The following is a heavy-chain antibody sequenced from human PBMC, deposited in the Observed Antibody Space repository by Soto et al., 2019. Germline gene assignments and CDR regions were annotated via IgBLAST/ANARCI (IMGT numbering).Heavy chain of an antibody. CDR2: INHSGST. CDR1: GGSFSGYY. J-gene: IGHJ6*03. CDR3: ARTGAATIRYYYYMDV. Sequence: QVQLQQWGAGLLKPSETLSLTCAVYGGSFSGYYWSWIRQPPGKGLEWIGEINHSGSTNYNPSLNSRVTKSVDTSKNQFSLKLSSVTAADTAVYYCARTGAATIRYYYYMDVWGKGTTVTVSS. V-gene: IGHV4-34*01. D-gene: IGHD5-12*01.